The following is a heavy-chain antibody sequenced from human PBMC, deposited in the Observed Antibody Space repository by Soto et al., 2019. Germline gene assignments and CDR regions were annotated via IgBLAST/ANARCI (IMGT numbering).Heavy chain of an antibody. J-gene: IGHJ4*02. CDR3: ARERTVAGNDY. V-gene: IGHV1-58*01. CDR2: IVVGSGNT. CDR1: GFTFTSSA. Sequence: GASVKVSCKASGFTFTSSAVHWVRQARGQRLEWIGWIVVGSGNTNYAQKFQGRVTMTRNTSISTAYMELSSLRSEDTAVYYCARERTVAGNDYWGQGTLVTVSS. D-gene: IGHD6-19*01.